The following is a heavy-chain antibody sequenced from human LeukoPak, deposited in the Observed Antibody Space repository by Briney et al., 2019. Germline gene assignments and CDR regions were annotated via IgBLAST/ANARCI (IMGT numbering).Heavy chain of an antibody. CDR1: GRTNNRFG. CDR3: ANVAKGRFFFYHMDV. CDR2: ISSDNGIT. D-gene: IGHD2-2*01. Sequence: ASVRGSCKASGRTNNRFGVTGVRQARGQGLEWIGWISSDNGITRYADKFQCRVTISADTSTTTAYMEMRSLRYDDTAVYFCANVAKGRFFFYHMDVWGKGTTVTVSS. V-gene: IGHV1-18*01. J-gene: IGHJ6*04.